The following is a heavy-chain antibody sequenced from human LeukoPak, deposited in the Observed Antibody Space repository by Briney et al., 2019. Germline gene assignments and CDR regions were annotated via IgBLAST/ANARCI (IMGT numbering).Heavy chain of an antibody. V-gene: IGHV1-2*02. J-gene: IGHJ4*02. D-gene: IGHD2-2*01. Sequence: ASVKVSCKASGYIFTSYYMHWVRQAPGQGLEWMGWINPNSGDTNFAQKFQGRVTMTRDTSISTAYMELSRLRSDDTAVYYCARDLREDIVVVPAATPFNWGQGTLVTVSS. CDR3: ARDLREDIVVVPAATPFN. CDR2: INPNSGDT. CDR1: GYIFTSYY.